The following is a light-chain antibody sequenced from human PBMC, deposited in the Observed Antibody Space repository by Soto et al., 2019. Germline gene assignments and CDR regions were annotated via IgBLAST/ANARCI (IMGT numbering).Light chain of an antibody. J-gene: IGKJ4*01. V-gene: IGKV3-20*01. CDR2: GAS. Sequence: EIVLTQSPGTLSLSPGERATLSCRASQTISSTFLAWYRQRPGQAPRLRIYGASRRATGIPDRFSGSGSGTDFTITSSRPEPEDFAVYYCQRSGLAPPFGGGTKVEIK. CDR1: QTISSTF. CDR3: QRSGLAPP.